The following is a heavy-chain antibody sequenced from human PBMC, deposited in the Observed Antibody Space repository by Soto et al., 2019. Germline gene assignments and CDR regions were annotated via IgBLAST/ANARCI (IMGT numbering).Heavy chain of an antibody. D-gene: IGHD2-2*01. CDR3: ATLLPAFDY. CDR2: INPNGGGT. Sequence: GASVKVSCKASGYTFTSYYMHWVRQAPGQGLGWMGIINPNGGGTTYAQKFQGRVTVTRDTSTSTVYMELSSLRSEDTAVYYCATLLPAFDYWGQGTLVTVSS. J-gene: IGHJ4*02. V-gene: IGHV1-46*03. CDR1: GYTFTSYY.